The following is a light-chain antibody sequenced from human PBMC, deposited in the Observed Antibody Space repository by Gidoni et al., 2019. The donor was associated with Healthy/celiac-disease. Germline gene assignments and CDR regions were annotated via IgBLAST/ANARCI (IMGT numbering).Light chain of an antibody. Sequence: IQMTQTPSSLSASVGDRVTITWRASQSISSYLDWYQQKPGKAPKLLIYAASSMQSGIPSRFSGSGSGTDFTLTISSLQPEDFATYYCQQHCSTPWTFGHGTKVEIK. CDR3: QQHCSTPWT. CDR2: AAS. J-gene: IGKJ1*01. CDR1: QSISSY. V-gene: IGKV1-39*01.